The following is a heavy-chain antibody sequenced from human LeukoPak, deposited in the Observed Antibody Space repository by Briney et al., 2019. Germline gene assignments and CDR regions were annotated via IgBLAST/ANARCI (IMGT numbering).Heavy chain of an antibody. Sequence: GGSLRLSCAASGFTFSSYGMHWVRQAPGKGLEWVTFIRYDGSNKYYADSVKGRFTISRDNSKNTLYLQMNSLRAEDTAVYYCARQWLVPPFYYYYYGMDVWGQGTTVTVS. CDR1: GFTFSSYG. CDR2: IRYDGSNK. D-gene: IGHD6-19*01. J-gene: IGHJ6*02. V-gene: IGHV3-30*02. CDR3: ARQWLVPPFYYYYYGMDV.